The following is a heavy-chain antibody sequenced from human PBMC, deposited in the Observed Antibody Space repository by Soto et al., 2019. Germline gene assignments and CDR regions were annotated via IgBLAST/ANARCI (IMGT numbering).Heavy chain of an antibody. D-gene: IGHD6-19*01. CDR1: GYSFTSYW. CDR2: IYPGDSDT. CDR3: ARSSGWLLGYYYYYYGMDV. V-gene: IGHV5-51*01. J-gene: IGHJ6*02. Sequence: GESLKISCKGSGYSFTSYWIGWVRQMPGKGLEWMGIIYPGDSDTRYSPSFQGQVTISADKSISTAYLQWSSLKASDTAMYYCARSSGWLLGYYYYYYGMDVWGQGTTVTVSS.